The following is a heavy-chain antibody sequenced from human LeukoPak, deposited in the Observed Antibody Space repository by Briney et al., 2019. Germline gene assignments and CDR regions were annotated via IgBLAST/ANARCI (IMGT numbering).Heavy chain of an antibody. Sequence: PGGSLRLSCAASGFTFSSYSMNWVRQAPGKGLEWISYISSSSSAMYYADSVKGRFTISRDKAKNSLYLQMNSLRVEDTAIYYCVKHETGPEYWGQGTLVTVSS. J-gene: IGHJ4*02. CDR3: VKHETGPEY. CDR2: ISSSSSAM. CDR1: GFTFSSYS. D-gene: IGHD1-14*01. V-gene: IGHV3-48*01.